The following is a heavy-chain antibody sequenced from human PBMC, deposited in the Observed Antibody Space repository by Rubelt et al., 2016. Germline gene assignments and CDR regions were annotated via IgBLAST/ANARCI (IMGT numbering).Heavy chain of an antibody. CDR1: SYG. V-gene: IGHV1-18*01. CDR3: AREGIGCDSNVCPSP. CDR2: ISAYNGNT. J-gene: IGHJ4*02. D-gene: IGHD4-11*01. Sequence: SYGISWVRQAPGQGLEWMGWISAYNGNTNYAQKLQGSVTMTTDTSTSTAYMELRSLRSDDTAMYYCAREGIGCDSNVCPSPWGQGTLVTVSS.